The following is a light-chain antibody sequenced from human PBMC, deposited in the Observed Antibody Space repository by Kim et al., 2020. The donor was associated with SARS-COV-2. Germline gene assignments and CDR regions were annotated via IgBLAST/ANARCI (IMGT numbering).Light chain of an antibody. J-gene: IGKJ3*01. Sequence: DIQMTQSPSTLSTSVGDRVTITCRASQSISSWLAWYQQKPGKAPKLLIYDASSLKSGVPSTFSGSGSGTEFTLTISSPQPDDFATYYCQQYNTYQATFGPGTKVDIK. CDR3: QQYNTYQAT. CDR1: QSISSW. CDR2: DAS. V-gene: IGKV1-5*01.